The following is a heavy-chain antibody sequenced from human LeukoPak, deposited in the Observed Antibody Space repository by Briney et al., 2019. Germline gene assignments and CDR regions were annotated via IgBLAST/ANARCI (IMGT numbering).Heavy chain of an antibody. Sequence: ASVKVSCKASGYTFTSYDINWVRQATGQGLEWMGWMNPNSGNTGYAQKLQGRVTMTTDTSTSTAYMELRSLRSDDTAVYYCARLGVTFDPWGQGTLVTVSS. V-gene: IGHV1-8*02. CDR1: GYTFTSYD. CDR3: ARLGVTFDP. CDR2: MNPNSGNT. D-gene: IGHD1-26*01. J-gene: IGHJ5*02.